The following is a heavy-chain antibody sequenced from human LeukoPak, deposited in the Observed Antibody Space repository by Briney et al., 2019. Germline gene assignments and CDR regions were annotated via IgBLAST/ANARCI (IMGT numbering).Heavy chain of an antibody. CDR3: ARVGSSGWYGAYDY. Sequence: PGGSLRLSCAASGFTFSSYWMSWVRQAPGKGLEWVANIKDDGSAKYYVDSVKGRFTISRDNAKNSLYLQMNSLRAEDTALYYCARVGSSGWYGAYDYWGQGTLVTVSS. D-gene: IGHD6-19*01. CDR1: GFTFSSYW. V-gene: IGHV3-7*03. CDR2: IKDDGSAK. J-gene: IGHJ4*02.